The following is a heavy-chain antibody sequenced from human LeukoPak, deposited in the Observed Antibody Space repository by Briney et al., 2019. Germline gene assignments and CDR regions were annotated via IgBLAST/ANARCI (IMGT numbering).Heavy chain of an antibody. D-gene: IGHD3-9*01. J-gene: IGHJ4*02. CDR2: TYNTYT. Sequence: GASVKVSCKTSGYSSTTYGLSWVRQAPGQGLEWMGWTYNTYTHYAETFRDRLTMTTDTSTSTSYLELRSLRSDDTAVYHCARALAQGGSFDLYYFDSWGQGSLVTVSS. V-gene: IGHV1-18*01. CDR3: ARALAQGGSFDLYYFDS. CDR1: GYSSTTYG.